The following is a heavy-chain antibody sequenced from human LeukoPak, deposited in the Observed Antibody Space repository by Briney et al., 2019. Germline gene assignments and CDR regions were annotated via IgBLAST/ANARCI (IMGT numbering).Heavy chain of an antibody. CDR1: GDTFLSYA. V-gene: IGHV1-69*01. J-gene: IGHJ4*02. CDR2: IIPILGTT. Sequence: SVYVSRKASGDTFLSYATSWLRQAPGQGLEWMGGIIPILGTTNYAQKFQGRVTITADESTSTLYMELRSLRSEDTAVYYCARGEYYDTRGSYAYWGGEPRVTVSS. CDR3: ARGEYYDTRGSYAY. D-gene: IGHD3-22*01.